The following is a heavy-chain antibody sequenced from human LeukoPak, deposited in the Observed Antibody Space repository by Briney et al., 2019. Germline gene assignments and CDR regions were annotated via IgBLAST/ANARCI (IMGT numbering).Heavy chain of an antibody. CDR2: INTGGGA. CDR1: GFTFNNYA. Sequence: GGSLRLSCTASGFTFNNYAMAWVRQAPGKGLEWVSTINTGGGAYYAASVKGRLTISRDNSRNTLYLQMNSLRAEDTAVYYCAKDQHEYYFDYWGQRTLVTVSS. CDR3: AKDQHEYYFDY. J-gene: IGHJ4*02. V-gene: IGHV3-23*01. D-gene: IGHD2-21*01.